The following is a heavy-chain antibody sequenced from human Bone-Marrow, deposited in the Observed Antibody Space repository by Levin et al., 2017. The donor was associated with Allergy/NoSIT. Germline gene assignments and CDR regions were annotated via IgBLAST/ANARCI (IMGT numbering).Heavy chain of an antibody. J-gene: IGHJ4*02. CDR3: SRDNEEMAINFDY. CDR1: GFNFDDFA. CDR2: IRSEADGAAT. Sequence: GGSLRLSCAASGFNFDDFAISWFRQIPGKGLEWVGIIRSEADGAATEYAASVRGRFTVSRDDSKSVAYLQMDRLKTEDTGIYYCSRDNEEMAINFDYWGQGTLVTASS. V-gene: IGHV3-49*03. D-gene: IGHD5-24*01.